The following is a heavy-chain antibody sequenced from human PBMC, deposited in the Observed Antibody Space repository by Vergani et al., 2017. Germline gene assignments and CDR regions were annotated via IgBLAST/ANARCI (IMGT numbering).Heavy chain of an antibody. CDR3: ARGGRGYCSSTSCYIKSPFDY. CDR2: FIPIFGTA. CDR1: GGTFSSYA. Sequence: QVQLVQSGAEVKKPGSSVKVSCKASGGTFSSYAISWVRQAPGQGLEWMGGFIPIFGTANYAQKFQGRVTITADESTSTAYMELSSLRSEATAVYYCARGGRGYCSSTSCYIKSPFDYWGQGTLVTVSS. V-gene: IGHV1-69*01. J-gene: IGHJ4*02. D-gene: IGHD2-2*02.